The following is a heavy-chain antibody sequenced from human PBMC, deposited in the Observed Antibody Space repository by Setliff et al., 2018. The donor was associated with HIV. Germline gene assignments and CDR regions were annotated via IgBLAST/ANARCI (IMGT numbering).Heavy chain of an antibody. CDR3: ARVVWMAAAGTIDYYYYGMDI. CDR2: INHRGIT. CDR1: GESFSGYY. V-gene: IGHV4-34*01. D-gene: IGHD6-13*01. Sequence: PSETLSLTCAVYGESFSGYYWSWIRQPPGKGLEWIGEINHRGITNYSPSLKSRVTISVDTSKNQFSLKLRSVTAADTAVYYCARVVWMAAAGTIDYYYYGMDIWGQGTTVTV. J-gene: IGHJ6*02.